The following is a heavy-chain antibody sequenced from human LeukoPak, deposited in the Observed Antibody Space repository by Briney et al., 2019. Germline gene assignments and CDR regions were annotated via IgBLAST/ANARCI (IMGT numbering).Heavy chain of an antibody. CDR3: ARTTMVRGTYYMDV. V-gene: IGHV4-59*01. CDR2: IYYSGYT. Sequence: SETLSLTCTVSGGSTSSYYWSWIRQPPGKGLEWIGYIYYSGYTNYNPSLKSRVTISVDTSKNQFSLKLSSVTAADTAVYYCARTTMVRGTYYMDVWGKGTTVTISS. J-gene: IGHJ6*03. CDR1: GGSTSSYY. D-gene: IGHD3-10*01.